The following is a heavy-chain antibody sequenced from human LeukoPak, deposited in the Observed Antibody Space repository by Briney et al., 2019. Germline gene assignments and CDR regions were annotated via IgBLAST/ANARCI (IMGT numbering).Heavy chain of an antibody. CDR1: GLTFSSYA. V-gene: IGHV3-23*01. J-gene: IGHJ4*02. D-gene: IGHD6-13*01. Sequence: PGGSLRLSCAASGLTFSSYAMSWVRQAPGKGLEWVSAISGSADSTLYADSVKGRFTISRDNSKNTLCLQMHSLRAEDTAVYYCAKDARPSVYSSSWYSLDYWGQRTLVTVSS. CDR2: ISGSADST. CDR3: AKDARPSVYSSSWYSLDY.